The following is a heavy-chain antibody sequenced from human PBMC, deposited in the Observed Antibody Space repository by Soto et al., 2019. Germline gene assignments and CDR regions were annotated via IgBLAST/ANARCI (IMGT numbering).Heavy chain of an antibody. Sequence: QVQLVQSGAEVKKPGASVKASCKASGYTFPSYDINWVRQATGHGLEWMGRMNPNSGYTAYAQKLQGRVTMTRNTSTNTAYMELTSLRSEDTAVYYCVREGSGSTGLGSWGQGTRVTVSS. CDR2: MNPNSGYT. CDR3: VREGSGSTGLGS. J-gene: IGHJ4*02. D-gene: IGHD1-7*01. CDR1: GYTFPSYD. V-gene: IGHV1-8*01.